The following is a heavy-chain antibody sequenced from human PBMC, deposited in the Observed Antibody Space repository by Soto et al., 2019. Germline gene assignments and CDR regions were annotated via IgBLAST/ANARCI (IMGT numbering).Heavy chain of an antibody. CDR1: GFTFSSYG. CDR2: ISYDGSNK. V-gene: IGHV3-30*18. Sequence: GGSLRLSRAASGFTFSSYGMHWVRQAPGKGLEWVAVISYDGSNKYYADSVKGRFTISRDNSKNTLYLQMNSLRAEDTAVYYCAKGQDTAMVTDFDYWGQGTLVTVSS. J-gene: IGHJ4*02. CDR3: AKGQDTAMVTDFDY. D-gene: IGHD5-18*01.